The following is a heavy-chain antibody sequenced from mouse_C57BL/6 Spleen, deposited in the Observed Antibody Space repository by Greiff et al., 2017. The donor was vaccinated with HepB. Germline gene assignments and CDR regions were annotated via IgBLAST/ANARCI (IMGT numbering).Heavy chain of an antibody. V-gene: IGHV5-9*01. J-gene: IGHJ1*03. D-gene: IGHD1-1*01. Sequence: EVKVEESGGGLVKPGGSLKLSCAASGFTFSSYTMSWVRQTPEKRLEWVATISGGGGNTYYPDSVKGRFTISRDNAKNTLYLQMSSLRSEDTALYYCARRGSSRYFDVWGTGTTVTVSS. CDR1: GFTFSSYT. CDR2: ISGGGGNT. CDR3: ARRGSSRYFDV.